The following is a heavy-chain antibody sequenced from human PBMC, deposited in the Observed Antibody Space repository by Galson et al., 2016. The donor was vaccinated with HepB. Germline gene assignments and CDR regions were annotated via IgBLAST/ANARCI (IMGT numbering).Heavy chain of an antibody. CDR3: ARDFYRGTLKDYHSMDV. CDR1: GDTFNNYS. V-gene: IGHV1-69*04. J-gene: IGHJ6*02. CDR2: IIPMLGIR. D-gene: IGHD1-26*01. Sequence: SVKVSCKASGDTFNNYSISWVRQAPGQGLEWMGRIIPMLGIRNYAQKFQGRVTITADKSTSTAYMELSSLRSEDTAVYYCARDFYRGTLKDYHSMDVWGQGTPLTVSS.